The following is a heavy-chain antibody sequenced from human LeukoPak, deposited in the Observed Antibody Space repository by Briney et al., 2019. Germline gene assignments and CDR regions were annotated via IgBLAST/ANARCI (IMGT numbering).Heavy chain of an antibody. D-gene: IGHD6-19*01. V-gene: IGHV3-74*01. Sequence: GGSLRLSCAASGFTFSSYAMHWVRQAPGKGLVWVSRINSDGSSTSYADSVKGRFTISRDNAKNTLYLQMNSLRAEDTAVYYCARGSGEQWLAYYFDYWGQGTLVTVSS. J-gene: IGHJ4*02. CDR3: ARGSGEQWLAYYFDY. CDR2: INSDGSST. CDR1: GFTFSSYA.